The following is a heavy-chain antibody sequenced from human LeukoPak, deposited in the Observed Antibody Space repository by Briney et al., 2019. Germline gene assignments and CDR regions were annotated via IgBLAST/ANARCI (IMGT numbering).Heavy chain of an antibody. J-gene: IGHJ4*02. CDR3: ATLPYYYDSSGSYYFDY. D-gene: IGHD3-22*01. Sequence: GGSLRLSCVASGLTFSTYAIHWVRQAPGKGLEYVSVISSNGSRTYYANSVKGRFTISRDNSKNTLYLQMNSLRVEDTAVYYCATLPYYYDSSGSYYFDYWGQGTLVTVSS. CDR1: GLTFSTYA. CDR2: ISSNGSRT. V-gene: IGHV3-64*01.